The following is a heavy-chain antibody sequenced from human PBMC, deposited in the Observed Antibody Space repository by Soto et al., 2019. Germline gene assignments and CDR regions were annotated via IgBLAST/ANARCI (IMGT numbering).Heavy chain of an antibody. J-gene: IGHJ6*02. CDR2: ISGYNGDT. V-gene: IGHV1-18*01. CDR3: ATNGQPPYYYSRRDV. Sequence: QGQLVQSGAEVKKPGASVKVSCKASGYTFTRYGISWVRQAPGQGLEWMGWISGYNGDTNYAQKFQGRVTMTGDTSTTTAFMELTSLTSVDRAVYYCATNGQPPYYYSRRDVWGQGTTVTVSS. CDR1: GYTFTRYG. D-gene: IGHD2-8*01.